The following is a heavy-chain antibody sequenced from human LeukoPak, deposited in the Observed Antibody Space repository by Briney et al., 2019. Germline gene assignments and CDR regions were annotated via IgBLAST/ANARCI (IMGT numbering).Heavy chain of an antibody. CDR2: IWYDGSNK. J-gene: IGHJ4*02. Sequence: GRSLRLSCAASGFTFSSYDMHWVRQAPGKGLEWVAVIWYDGSNKYYPDSVKGRFTISRDNSKNTLYLQMNSLRAEDTAVYYCARASLGQKYFDYWGQGTLVTVSS. CDR3: ARASLGQKYFDY. CDR1: GFTFSSYD. V-gene: IGHV3-33*01.